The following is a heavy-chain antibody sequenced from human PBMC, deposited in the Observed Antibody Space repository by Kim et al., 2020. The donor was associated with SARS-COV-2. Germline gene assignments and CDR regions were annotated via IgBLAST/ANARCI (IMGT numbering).Heavy chain of an antibody. J-gene: IGHJ4*02. CDR2: ISSAGRTI. V-gene: IGHV3-48*03. Sequence: GGSLRLSCATSGFMFNTYEMIWVRQAPGKGLEWLSYISSAGRTISYVDSVRGRFTISRDNAKNALYLEMNSLRAEDTAVYYCARLLKYSADYWGQGTLVTVSS. CDR3: ARLLKYSADY. D-gene: IGHD1-26*01. CDR1: GFMFNTYE.